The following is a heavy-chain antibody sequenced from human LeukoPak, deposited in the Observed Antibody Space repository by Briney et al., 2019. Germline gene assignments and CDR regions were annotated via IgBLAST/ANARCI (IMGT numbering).Heavy chain of an antibody. D-gene: IGHD1-26*01. CDR3: AKVRFSGSYWDN. CDR1: GFTISNNY. CDR2: ISGSGVST. V-gene: IGHV3-23*01. Sequence: PGGSLRLSCAASGFTISNNYMSWVRQAPGKGLEWVSRISGSGVSTDYADSVKGRFTISGDNSKNTLYLQMNSLRVEDTALYFCAKVRFSGSYWDNWGQGTLVTVSS. J-gene: IGHJ4*02.